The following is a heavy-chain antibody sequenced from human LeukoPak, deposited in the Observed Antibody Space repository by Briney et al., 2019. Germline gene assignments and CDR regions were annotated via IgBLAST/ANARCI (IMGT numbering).Heavy chain of an antibody. J-gene: IGHJ4*02. CDR3: AKGLTDNFEDY. Sequence: GGSLRLSCAASGFTFSSYGMHWVRQAPGKGLEWVAFIPYDGSNKYYADSVKGRFTISRDNSKNTLYLQMNSLRAEDTAVYYCAKGLTDNFEDYWGQGTLVTVSS. CDR2: IPYDGSNK. D-gene: IGHD1-1*01. CDR1: GFTFSSYG. V-gene: IGHV3-30*02.